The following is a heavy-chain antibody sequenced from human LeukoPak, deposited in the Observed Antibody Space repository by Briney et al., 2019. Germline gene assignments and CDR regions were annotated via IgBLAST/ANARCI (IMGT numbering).Heavy chain of an antibody. Sequence: SETLSLTCTVSGGSISNYYWSWIRQSPGKGLEGIGYISYTGNTNYNPSLKSRVTLLVDTSKNQFSLRLPSVTAADTAVYFCASGRGYVDTALVMDYWGQGTLVTVSS. V-gene: IGHV4-59*01. J-gene: IGHJ4*02. CDR1: GGSISNYY. CDR3: ASGRGYVDTALVMDY. D-gene: IGHD5-18*01. CDR2: ISYTGNT.